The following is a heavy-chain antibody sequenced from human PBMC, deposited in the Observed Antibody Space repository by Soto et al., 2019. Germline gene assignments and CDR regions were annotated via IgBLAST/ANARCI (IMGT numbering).Heavy chain of an antibody. V-gene: IGHV4-34*01. CDR2: INHSGST. Sequence: SETLSLTCAVYGGSFSGYYCSWIRQPPGKGLEWIGEINHSGSTNYNPSLKSRVTISVDTSKNQFSLKLSSVTAADTAVYYCARGALYYYYYYGMDVWGQGTTVTVSS. CDR3: ARGALYYYYYYGMDV. J-gene: IGHJ6*02. CDR1: GGSFSGYY.